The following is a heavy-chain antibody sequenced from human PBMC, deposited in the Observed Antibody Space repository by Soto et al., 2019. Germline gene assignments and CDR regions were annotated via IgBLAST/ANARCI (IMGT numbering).Heavy chain of an antibody. Sequence: PSETLSLTCSVYGGSFSGHYWTWIRQPPGTGLEWTGEINHSGSTNYNPSLKSRVTISVDTSKNQFSLKLTSVTAADTAVYYCARDKTTGHFDYWGQEALLTVSS. V-gene: IGHV4-34*01. CDR2: INHSGST. J-gene: IGHJ4*02. CDR1: GGSFSGHY. CDR3: ARDKTTGHFDY. D-gene: IGHD1-7*01.